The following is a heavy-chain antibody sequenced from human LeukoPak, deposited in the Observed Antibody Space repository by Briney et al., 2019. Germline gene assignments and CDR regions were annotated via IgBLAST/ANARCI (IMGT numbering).Heavy chain of an antibody. D-gene: IGHD5-18*01. CDR1: GGSISSYY. J-gene: IGHJ4*02. Sequence: SETLSLTCTVSGGSISSYYWSWIRQPAGKGLEWIGRIYTSGSTNYNPSLKSRVTMSVVTSKNQFSLKLSSVTAADTAVYYCARETTRRRGYSYGYHDYWGQGTLVTVSS. CDR2: IYTSGST. CDR3: ARETTRRRGYSYGYHDY. V-gene: IGHV4-4*07.